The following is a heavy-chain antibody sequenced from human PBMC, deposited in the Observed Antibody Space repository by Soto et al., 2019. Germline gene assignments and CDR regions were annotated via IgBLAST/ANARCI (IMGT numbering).Heavy chain of an antibody. D-gene: IGHD1-26*01. CDR2: IYYSGST. J-gene: IGHJ4*02. Sequence: EILSLTCTVSGGSISSYCWSWIRQPPGKGLEWIGYIYYSGSTNYNPSLKSRVTISVDTSKNQFSLKLSSVTSAVSAVYYCARRYGSAIDFWGQGTLVTVSS. V-gene: IGHV4-59*08. CDR3: ARRYGSAIDF. CDR1: GGSISSYC.